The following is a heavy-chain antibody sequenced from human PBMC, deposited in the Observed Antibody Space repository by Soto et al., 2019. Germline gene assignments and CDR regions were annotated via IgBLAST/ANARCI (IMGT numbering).Heavy chain of an antibody. CDR3: AKYLSIAARPPDY. Sequence: PGGSLRLSCAASGFSFSSYGMHWVRQAPGKGLEWVAIISYDGSNKNYADSVKGRFTISRDNSKNTLYLQMNSLRTKDTAVYYCAKYLSIAARPPDYGGQGTLVTVSS. V-gene: IGHV3-30*18. D-gene: IGHD6-6*01. CDR1: GFSFSSYG. J-gene: IGHJ4*02. CDR2: ISYDGSNK.